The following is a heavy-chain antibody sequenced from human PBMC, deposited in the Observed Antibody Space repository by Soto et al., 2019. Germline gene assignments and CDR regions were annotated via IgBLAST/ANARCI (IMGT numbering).Heavy chain of an antibody. CDR2: ISAYNRNT. V-gene: IGHV1-18*01. D-gene: IGHD6-13*01. J-gene: IGHJ4*02. CDR3: GRVIAAEADFDY. Sequence: QVQLVQSGAEVKKPGASVKVSCKASGYTFTSYGISWVRQAPGQGLEWMGWISAYNRNTNYAQKLQGRVTMTTDTLTSTAYMELRSLRYDDTAVYYCGRVIAAEADFDYWGQGTLVTVSS. CDR1: GYTFTSYG.